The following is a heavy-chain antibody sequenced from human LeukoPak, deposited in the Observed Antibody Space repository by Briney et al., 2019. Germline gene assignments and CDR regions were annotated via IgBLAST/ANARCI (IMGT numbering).Heavy chain of an antibody. J-gene: IGHJ4*02. CDR3: ARIFKAYCGGDCYSELDY. CDR2: ISYDGSKK. Sequence: PGGSLRLSCAAAGFTFSDYAIHWVRQAPGKGLEWVAAISYDGSKKYYTDSVKGRFSISRDNSKNTLYLQMSSLRAEDTAVYYCARIFKAYCGGDCYSELDYWGQGTRVTVSS. D-gene: IGHD2-21*02. CDR1: GFTFSDYA. V-gene: IGHV3-30*04.